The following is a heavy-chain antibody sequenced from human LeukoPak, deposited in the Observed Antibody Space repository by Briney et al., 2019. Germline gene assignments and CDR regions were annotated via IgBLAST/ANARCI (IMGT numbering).Heavy chain of an antibody. CDR2: ISYDGSNK. V-gene: IGHV3-30*18. D-gene: IGHD5-18*01. CDR3: AKFLGYSYGSLVVDY. J-gene: IGHJ4*02. Sequence: GRSLRLSCAASGFTFSSYGMHWVRQAPGKGLEWVAVISYDGSNKYYADSVKGRFTISRDNSKNTLYLQMNSLRAEDTAVYYCAKFLGYSYGSLVVDYWGQGTLVTVSS. CDR1: GFTFSSYG.